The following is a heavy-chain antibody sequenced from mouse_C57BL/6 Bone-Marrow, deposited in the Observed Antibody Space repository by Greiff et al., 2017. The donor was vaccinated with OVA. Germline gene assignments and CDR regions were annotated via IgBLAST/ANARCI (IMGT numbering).Heavy chain of an antibody. CDR3: VRHSYDYDGPFAY. D-gene: IGHD2-4*01. CDR2: IRSKSNNYAT. Sequence: EVMLVESGGGLVQPKGSLKLSCAASGFSFNTYAMNWVRQAPGKGLEWVARIRSKSNNYATYYADSVKDRFTISRDDSESMLYLQMNNLKTEDPAMYYCVRHSYDYDGPFAYWGQGTLVTVSA. V-gene: IGHV10-1*01. J-gene: IGHJ3*01. CDR1: GFSFNTYA.